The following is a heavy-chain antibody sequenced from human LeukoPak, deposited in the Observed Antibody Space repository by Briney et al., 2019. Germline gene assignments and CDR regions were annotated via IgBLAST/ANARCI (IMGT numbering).Heavy chain of an antibody. V-gene: IGHV1-69*02. CDR2: IIPILGIA. CDR3: ARVDYYDSSGYYYFDY. J-gene: IGHJ4*02. D-gene: IGHD3-22*01. CDR1: GGTFSSYT. Sequence: ASVKVSCKASGGTFSSYTISWVRQAPGQGLEWMGRIIPILGIANYAQKFQGRVTITADKSTSTAYVELSSLRSEDTAVYYCARVDYYDSSGYYYFDYWGQGTLVTVSS.